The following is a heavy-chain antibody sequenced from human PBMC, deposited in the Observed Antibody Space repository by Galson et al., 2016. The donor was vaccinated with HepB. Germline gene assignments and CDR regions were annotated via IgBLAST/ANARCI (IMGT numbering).Heavy chain of an antibody. D-gene: IGHD3-10*01. CDR3: AKGRPDYYGSGSYAPLDY. CDR1: GFTFSSYW. Sequence: SLRLSCAASGFTFSSYWMHWVRQAPGKGLVWVSRINSDGSTTHYADSVKGRFTISRDNSKNTLSLQMNSLRAEDTAVYYCAKGRPDYYGSGSYAPLDYWGQGTLVTVSS. CDR2: INSDGSTT. V-gene: IGHV3-74*01. J-gene: IGHJ4*02.